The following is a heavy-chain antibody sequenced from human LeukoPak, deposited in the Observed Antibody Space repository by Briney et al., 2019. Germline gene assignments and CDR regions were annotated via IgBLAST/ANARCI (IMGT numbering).Heavy chain of an antibody. J-gene: IGHJ4*02. Sequence: GGSPRLSCAASGFTFSTYFMNWVRQAPGKGLEWVSYISSGSSTIYYADSVKGRLTISRDNAKNSLYLQMNSLRAEDTAVYYCASLYSAYDGSDYWGQGTLVTVSS. D-gene: IGHD5-12*01. CDR3: ASLYSAYDGSDY. CDR1: GFTFSTYF. V-gene: IGHV3-48*04. CDR2: ISSGSSTI.